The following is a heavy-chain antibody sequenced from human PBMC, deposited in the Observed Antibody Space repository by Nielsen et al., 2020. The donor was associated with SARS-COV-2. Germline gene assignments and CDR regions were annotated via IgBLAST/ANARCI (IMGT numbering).Heavy chain of an antibody. V-gene: IGHV4-31*11. J-gene: IGHJ4*02. D-gene: IGHD6-19*01. CDR2: IYNRGGA. Sequence: SETLSLTCGVSGASINSGIYYWSWVRQHSGKGLEWIGYIYNRGGAYYNPSLRTRVTISADTSKNQFSLRLTSVTAADTAVYYCARDTHTGYSSGWHFDYWGQGTLVTVSS. CDR3: ARDTHTGYSSGWHFDY. CDR1: GASINSGIYY.